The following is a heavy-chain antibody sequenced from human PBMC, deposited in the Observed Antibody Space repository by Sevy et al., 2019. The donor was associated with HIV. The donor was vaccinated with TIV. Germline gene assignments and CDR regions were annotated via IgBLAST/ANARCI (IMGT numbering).Heavy chain of an antibody. J-gene: IGHJ6*02. V-gene: IGHV1-2*02. CDR2: INPNSGGT. CDR1: GYTFTGYY. D-gene: IGHD2-2*01. Sequence: ASVKVSCKASGYTFTGYYMHWVRQAPGQGLEWMGWINPNSGGTNYAQKFQGRVTMTRDTSISTAYMELGRLRSDDTAVYYCASLIVVVPAATPGTSYYYGMDVWGQGTTVTVSS. CDR3: ASLIVVVPAATPGTSYYYGMDV.